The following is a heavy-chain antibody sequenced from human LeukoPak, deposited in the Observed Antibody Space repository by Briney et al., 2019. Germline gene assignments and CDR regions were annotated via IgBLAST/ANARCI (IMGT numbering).Heavy chain of an antibody. D-gene: IGHD6-19*01. Sequence: SVKVSCKASGGTFSSYAISWVRQAPGQGLEWMGGIIPIFGTANYAQKFQGRVTITTDESTSTAYMELSSLRSEDTAVYYCAREGSSGWYGWYFDYWGQGTLVSVSS. CDR3: AREGSSGWYGWYFDY. CDR2: IIPIFGTA. V-gene: IGHV1-69*05. J-gene: IGHJ4*02. CDR1: GGTFSSYA.